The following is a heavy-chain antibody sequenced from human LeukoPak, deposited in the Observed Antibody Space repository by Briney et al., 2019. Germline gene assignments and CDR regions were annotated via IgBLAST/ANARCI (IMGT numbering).Heavy chain of an antibody. V-gene: IGHV5-51*01. Sequence: GESLKISCQCSGYSFTNYWIGLVRQMPGKGLEWMGIIYPGDSYTIYSPPFPSQVIISADKSISTAYLQWSSLQASDSAMYYCARRFRYFGSGSFSDYWGQGTLVTVSS. CDR3: ARRFRYFGSGSFSDY. CDR1: GYSFTNYW. J-gene: IGHJ4*02. CDR2: IYPGDSYT. D-gene: IGHD3-10*01.